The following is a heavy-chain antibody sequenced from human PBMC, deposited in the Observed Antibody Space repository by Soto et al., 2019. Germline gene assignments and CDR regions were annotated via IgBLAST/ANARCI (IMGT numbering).Heavy chain of an antibody. Sequence: QVQLQESGPGLVKPSQTLSLTCTVSGGSISSGGYSWNWIRQHPGKGLEWIGYNYYSGITYYTPSLKSRVTISPYTSKNPFSLKLSSVTAADTAGYYCARGSSIAGLYYGMDVWGQGTTVTVSS. CDR1: GGSISSGGYS. CDR2: NYYSGIT. V-gene: IGHV4-31*03. J-gene: IGHJ6*02. CDR3: ARGSSIAGLYYGMDV. D-gene: IGHD6-6*01.